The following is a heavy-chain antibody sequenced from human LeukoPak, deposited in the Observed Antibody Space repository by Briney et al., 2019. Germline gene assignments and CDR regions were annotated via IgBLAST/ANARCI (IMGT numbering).Heavy chain of an antibody. CDR1: GYSFTSYW. Sequence: GASLKISCKGSGYSFTSYWIGWVRQMPGKGLEWMGIIYPGDSATRYSPSFQGQVTISADKSISTAYLQWSSLKASYTAMYYCARQVDGYNDYWGQGTLVIVSS. D-gene: IGHD5-24*01. CDR2: IYPGDSAT. V-gene: IGHV5-51*01. CDR3: ARQVDGYNDY. J-gene: IGHJ4*02.